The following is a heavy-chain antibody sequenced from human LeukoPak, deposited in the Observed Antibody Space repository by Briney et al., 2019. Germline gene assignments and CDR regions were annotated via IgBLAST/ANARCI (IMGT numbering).Heavy chain of an antibody. Sequence: GRSLRLSCAASGFTFSSYGMHRVRQAPGKGLEWVAVIWYDGSNKYYADSVKGRFTISRDNSKNTLYLQMNSLRAEDTAVYYCARDLWTGATPTVDYWGQGTLVTVSS. CDR2: IWYDGSNK. CDR3: ARDLWTGATPTVDY. CDR1: GFTFSSYG. J-gene: IGHJ4*02. V-gene: IGHV3-33*01. D-gene: IGHD1-26*01.